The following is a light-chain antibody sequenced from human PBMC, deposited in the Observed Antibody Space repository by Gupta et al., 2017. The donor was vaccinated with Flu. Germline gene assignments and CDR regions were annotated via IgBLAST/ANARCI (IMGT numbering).Light chain of an antibody. CDR2: AAS. Sequence: SLGPASVRDRGTSKSRASKSSSNYLNWYQQKPGKAPKLLIYAASSWESGVPEKFSGSGSGTDFTLNISRVEPEDVATYYCKEGDSRPWAFGQGTKVEIK. CDR1: KSSSNY. J-gene: IGKJ1*01. CDR3: KEGDSRPWA. V-gene: IGKV1-39*02.